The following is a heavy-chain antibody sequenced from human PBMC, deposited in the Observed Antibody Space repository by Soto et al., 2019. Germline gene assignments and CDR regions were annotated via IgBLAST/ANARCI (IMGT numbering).Heavy chain of an antibody. J-gene: IGHJ4*02. CDR3: ARHYDSSGYYSSSFDY. CDR2: IYYSGGT. Sequence: SETLSLTCTVSGGSINSYYWSWIRQPPGKGLEWLGYIYYSGGTNYNPSLKSRVTISVDTSKNQFSLKLRSVTAADTAVYYCARHYDSSGYYSSSFDYWGQGTLVTVSS. V-gene: IGHV4-59*01. CDR1: GGSINSYY. D-gene: IGHD3-22*01.